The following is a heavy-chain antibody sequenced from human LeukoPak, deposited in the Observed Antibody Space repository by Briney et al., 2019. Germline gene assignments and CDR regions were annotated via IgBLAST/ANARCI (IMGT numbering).Heavy chain of an antibody. CDR1: GFTFSSYA. V-gene: IGHV3-23*01. CDR3: AKCLVIAAAGTHYFDY. Sequence: QSGGSLRLSCAASGFTFSSYAMSWVRQAPGKGLEWVSAISGSGGSTYYADSVKGRFTISRDNSKNTLYLQMNSLRAEDTAVYYCAKCLVIAAAGTHYFDYWGQGTLVTVSS. CDR2: ISGSGGST. J-gene: IGHJ4*02. D-gene: IGHD6-13*01.